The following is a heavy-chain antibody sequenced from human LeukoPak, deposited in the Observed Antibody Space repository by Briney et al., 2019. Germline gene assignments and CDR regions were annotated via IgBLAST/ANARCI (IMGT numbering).Heavy chain of an antibody. CDR3: VRECLPAFRRGGSCLRPFDP. CDR1: GGTFSDYA. CDR2: IIPILGKA. J-gene: IGHJ5*02. Sequence: ASVKVSCKASGGTFSDYAINWVRQAPGQGLEWMGRIIPILGKANYAQRFQGRVTITADKSTSTAHMELSGLKSEDTAVYYCVRECLPAFRRGGSCLRPFDPWGQGTLVTVSS. D-gene: IGHD2-15*01. V-gene: IGHV1-69*04.